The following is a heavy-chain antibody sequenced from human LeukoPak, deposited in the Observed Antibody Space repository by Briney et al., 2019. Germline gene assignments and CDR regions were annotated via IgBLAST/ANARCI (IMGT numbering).Heavy chain of an antibody. D-gene: IGHD3-22*01. J-gene: IGHJ4*02. CDR2: ISGSANT. CDR3: AKPKYDSSGYYYEEGYYFDY. CDR1: GFTFSSYA. Sequence: GGSLRLSCAASGFTFSSYAMSWVRQAPGKGLEWVSSISGSANTYYADSVKGRFTISRDNSKNTLYLQMNSLRAEDTAVYYCAKPKYDSSGYYYEEGYYFDYWGQGTLVTVSS. V-gene: IGHV3-23*01.